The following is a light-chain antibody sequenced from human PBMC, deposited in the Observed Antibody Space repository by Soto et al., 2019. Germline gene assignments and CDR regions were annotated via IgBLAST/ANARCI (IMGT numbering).Light chain of an antibody. CDR1: SSNIGNNY. V-gene: IGLV1-51*01. CDR3: QSYDSALNVYV. Sequence: QSVLTQPPSVSAAPGQKVTISCSGSSSNIGNNYVSWYQQVPGTAPKLLIYDNNKRPSGIPDRFSASKSGTSASLVIAGLQDEDEGDYYCQSYDSALNVYVLGTGTKV. J-gene: IGLJ1*01. CDR2: DNN.